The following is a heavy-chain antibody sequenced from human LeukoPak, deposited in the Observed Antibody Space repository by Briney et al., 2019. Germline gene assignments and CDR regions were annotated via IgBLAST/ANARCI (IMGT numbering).Heavy chain of an antibody. Sequence: SVKVSCKASGYTFTSYYMHWVRQAPGQGLEWMGGIIPIFGTANYAQKFQGRVTITADESTSTAYMELSSLRSEDTAVYYCARVKGANLDYWGQGTLVTVSS. CDR3: ARVKGANLDY. CDR1: GYTFTSYY. J-gene: IGHJ4*02. CDR2: IIPIFGTA. V-gene: IGHV1-69*13. D-gene: IGHD3-16*01.